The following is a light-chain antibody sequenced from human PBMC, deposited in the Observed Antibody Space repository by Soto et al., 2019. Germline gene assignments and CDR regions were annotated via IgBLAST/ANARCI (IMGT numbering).Light chain of an antibody. CDR2: AAS. J-gene: IGKJ1*01. Sequence: DIQMTQSPSSLSASXGDRVTITCRPSQSISTYLNWYQQKPGKTPKLLIYAASSLQSGVPSRFSGSGSQTDFTLTISTLQPEDFATYYCQQSYSSPWTFGQGTKVDIK. CDR1: QSISTY. CDR3: QQSYSSPWT. V-gene: IGKV1-39*01.